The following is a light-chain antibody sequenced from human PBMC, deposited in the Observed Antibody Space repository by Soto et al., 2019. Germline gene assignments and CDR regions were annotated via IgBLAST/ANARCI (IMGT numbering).Light chain of an antibody. Sequence: QSVLTQPTSVSGSPGQSITISCTGTSSDVGGYNYVSWYQQHPGKVPKVMIFEVSNRPSGISHRFSGSKSGNTASLTISGLQADDEADYYCSSYTTSGTLVFGGGTKLTVL. CDR3: SSYTTSGTLV. CDR1: SSDVGGYNY. CDR2: EVS. J-gene: IGLJ2*01. V-gene: IGLV2-14*01.